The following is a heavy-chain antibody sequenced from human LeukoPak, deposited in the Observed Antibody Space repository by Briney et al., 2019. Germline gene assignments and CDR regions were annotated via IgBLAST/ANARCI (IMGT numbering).Heavy chain of an antibody. CDR2: ISAYNGNT. Sequence: GASVNVSCKASGYTFTSYGISWVRQAPGQGLEWMGWISAYNGNTNYAQKLQGRVTMTTDTSMSTAYMELSSLRSEDTAVYYCVITGETHFDYWGQGTLVTVSS. J-gene: IGHJ4*02. CDR1: GYTFTSYG. CDR3: VITGETHFDY. D-gene: IGHD1-20*01. V-gene: IGHV1-18*01.